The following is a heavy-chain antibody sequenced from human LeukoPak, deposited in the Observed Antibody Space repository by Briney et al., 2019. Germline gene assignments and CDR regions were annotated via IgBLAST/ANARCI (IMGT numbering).Heavy chain of an antibody. CDR3: AKVRKRADSSGWFDCFDP. CDR2: ISSSGSTI. CDR1: GFTFSDYY. V-gene: IGHV3-11*01. D-gene: IGHD6-19*01. Sequence: GGSLRLSCAASGFTFSDYYMSWIRQAPGKGLEWVSYISSSGSTIYYADSVKGRFTISRDNAKNSLYLQMNSLRAEDTAVYYCAKVRKRADSSGWFDCFDPWGQGTLVTVSS. J-gene: IGHJ5*02.